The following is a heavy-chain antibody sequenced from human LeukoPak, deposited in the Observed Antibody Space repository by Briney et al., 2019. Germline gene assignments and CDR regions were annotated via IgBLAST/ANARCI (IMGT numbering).Heavy chain of an antibody. Sequence: PSETLSLTCSVSGGSITSTYYWGWIRQPPGKGLEWIGSMYYSGSTYYNPSLKSRVTMSVDTSKNQFSLKLSSVTAADTAVYYCARSGYYDSSSTFDYWGQGTLVTVSS. V-gene: IGHV4-39*07. J-gene: IGHJ4*02. D-gene: IGHD3-22*01. CDR1: GGSITSTYY. CDR2: MYYSGST. CDR3: ARSGYYDSSSTFDY.